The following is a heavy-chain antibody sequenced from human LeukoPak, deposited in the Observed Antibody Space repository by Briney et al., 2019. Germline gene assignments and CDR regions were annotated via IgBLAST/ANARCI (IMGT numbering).Heavy chain of an antibody. V-gene: IGHV4-59*08. CDR2: IYYSGST. J-gene: IGHJ5*02. D-gene: IGHD3-9*01. Sequence: SETLSLTCTVSGGSISSYYWSWIRQPPGKGLEWIGYIYYSGSTNYNPSLKSRVTISVDTSKNQFSLKLSSVTAADTAVYYCARQGVYMTGYLNWFDPWGQGTLVTVSS. CDR1: GGSISSYY. CDR3: ARQGVYMTGYLNWFDP.